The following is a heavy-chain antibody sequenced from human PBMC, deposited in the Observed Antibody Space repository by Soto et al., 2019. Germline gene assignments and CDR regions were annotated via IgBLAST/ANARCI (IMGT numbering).Heavy chain of an antibody. D-gene: IGHD3-10*01. CDR1: GYSFTSYW. CDR2: IYPGDSDT. J-gene: IGHJ6*02. V-gene: IGHV5-51*01. CDR3: ARQVWFGELLTTYYYYGMDV. Sequence: GESLKISCKGSGYSFTSYWIGWVRQMPGKGLEWMGIIYPGDSDTRYSPSFQGQVTISADKSISTAYLQWSSLKASDTAMYYCARQVWFGELLTTYYYYGMDVWGQGTTVTVSS.